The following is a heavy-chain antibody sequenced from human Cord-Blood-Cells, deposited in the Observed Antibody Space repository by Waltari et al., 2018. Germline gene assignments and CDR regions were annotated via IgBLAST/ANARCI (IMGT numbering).Heavy chain of an antibody. CDR3: VAPNGSGSYDY. D-gene: IGHD3-10*01. CDR1: GFTLSRSG. Sequence: QVQLVESGGGVVQPGRSLRLSCAASGFTLSRSGMHWFRQAPGKGLEWVAVISYDGSNKYYADSVKGRFTISRDNSKNTLYLQMNSLRAEDTAVYYCVAPNGSGSYDYWGQGTLVTVSS. V-gene: IGHV3-30-3*01. CDR2: ISYDGSNK. J-gene: IGHJ4*02.